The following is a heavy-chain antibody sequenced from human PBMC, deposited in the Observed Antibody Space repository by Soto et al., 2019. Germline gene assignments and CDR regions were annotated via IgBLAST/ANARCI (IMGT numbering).Heavy chain of an antibody. Sequence: SEILSLTCAIYDGSFSFYYWIWIRQSPGEGLEWIGEINHSGSTNYNPSLKSRVTMSVDASKNQFSLKLSPVTAADTAVYYCARDSTRRGACDIWGQGTTVTVSS. CDR2: INHSGST. J-gene: IGHJ3*02. CDR1: DGSFSFYY. CDR3: ARDSTRRGACDI. D-gene: IGHD4-4*01. V-gene: IGHV4-34*01.